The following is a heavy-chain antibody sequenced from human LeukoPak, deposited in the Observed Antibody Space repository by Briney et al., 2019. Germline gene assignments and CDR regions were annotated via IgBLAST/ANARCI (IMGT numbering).Heavy chain of an antibody. J-gene: IGHJ4*02. V-gene: IGHV4-39*07. D-gene: IGHD4-23*01. CDR2: IYYSGST. Sequence: SETLSLTCTVSGGSVSSSSYYWGWIRQPPGKGLEWIGTIYYSGSTYYNPSLKSRVTISVDTSKNQFSLKLSSVTAADTAVYYCARTYGGYFDFWGQGTLVTVSS. CDR3: ARTYGGYFDF. CDR1: GGSVSSSSYY.